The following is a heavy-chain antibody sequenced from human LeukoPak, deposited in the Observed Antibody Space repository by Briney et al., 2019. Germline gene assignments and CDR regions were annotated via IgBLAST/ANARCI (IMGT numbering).Heavy chain of an antibody. V-gene: IGHV3-11*05. CDR1: GFSFRDYY. CDR3: ARESHGTGDQ. J-gene: IGHJ4*02. Sequence: GGALRLSCAPSGFSFRDYYMSWIRQAPGKGLEWVSYISTDSVYTNYAAPVKGRFTISRDNAKNSLYLQMNSLRAEDTAVYYCARESHGTGDQWGQGTLVTVSS. D-gene: IGHD1-1*01. CDR2: ISTDSVYT.